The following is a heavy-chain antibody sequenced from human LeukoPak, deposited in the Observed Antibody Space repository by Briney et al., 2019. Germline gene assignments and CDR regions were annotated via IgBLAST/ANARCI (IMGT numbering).Heavy chain of an antibody. CDR3: ARDPGFVLLWFGELPWFDP. D-gene: IGHD3-10*01. CDR2: INPNSGGT. V-gene: IGHV1-2*02. Sequence: ASVKVSCKASGYTFTGYYMHWVRQAPGQGLEWMGWINPNSGGTNYAQKFQGRVTMTRDTSISTAYMELSRLRSDDTAVYYCARDPGFVLLWFGELPWFDPWGQGTQVTVSS. J-gene: IGHJ5*02. CDR1: GYTFTGYY.